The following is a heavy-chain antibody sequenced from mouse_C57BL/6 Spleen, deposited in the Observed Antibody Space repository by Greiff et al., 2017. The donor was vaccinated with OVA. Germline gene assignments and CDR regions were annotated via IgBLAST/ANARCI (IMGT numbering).Heavy chain of an antibody. CDR2: IYPGSGST. CDR1: GYTFTSYW. D-gene: IGHD2-13*01. Sequence: VQLQQSGAELVKPGASVKMSCKASGYTFTSYWITWVKQRPGQGLEWIGDIYPGSGSTNYNEKFKSKATLTVDTSSSTAYLQLSSLTSEDSAVYYCARGEGYAMDYWGQGTSVTVSS. J-gene: IGHJ4*01. CDR3: ARGEGYAMDY. V-gene: IGHV1-55*01.